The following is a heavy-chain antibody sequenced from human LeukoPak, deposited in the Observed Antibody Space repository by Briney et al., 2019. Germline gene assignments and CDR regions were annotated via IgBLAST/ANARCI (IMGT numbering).Heavy chain of an antibody. J-gene: IGHJ6*02. CDR3: ARQHYGSDYYYGMDV. D-gene: IGHD3-10*01. Sequence: SETLSLTCAVYGGSFSGYYWSWIRQPPGKGLEWIGEINHSGSTNYNPSLKSRVTISVDTSKNQFSLKLSSVTAADTAVYYCARQHYGSDYYYGMDVWGQGTTVTVSS. CDR1: GGSFSGYY. V-gene: IGHV4-34*01. CDR2: INHSGST.